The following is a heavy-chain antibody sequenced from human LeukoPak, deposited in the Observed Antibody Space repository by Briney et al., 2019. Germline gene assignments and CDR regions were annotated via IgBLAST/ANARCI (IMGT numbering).Heavy chain of an antibody. D-gene: IGHD2-15*01. J-gene: IGHJ5*02. V-gene: IGHV3-23*01. Sequence: GGSLRLSCAASGFTFSSYAMSWVRQAPGKGLEWVSAISGSGGSTYYADSVKGRVTISRDNSKNTLYLQMNSLRAEDTAVYYCAKMESGGIPGSDNYFDPWGQGTLVTVSS. CDR2: ISGSGGST. CDR1: GFTFSSYA. CDR3: AKMESGGIPGSDNYFDP.